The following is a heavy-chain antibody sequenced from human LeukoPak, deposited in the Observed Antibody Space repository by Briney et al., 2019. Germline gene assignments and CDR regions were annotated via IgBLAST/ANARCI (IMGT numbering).Heavy chain of an antibody. CDR3: ARDRVATIFTYHPMFDS. J-gene: IGHJ5*01. Sequence: PGGSLRLSCAASRFIFSVHWMHWVRQAPGKGLEWVSRINPDESDKAYADSVKGRFTISRDNAKSTLYLQMNSLRVEDTAVYYCARDRVATIFTYHPMFDSWGPGTLVTVSS. D-gene: IGHD3-10*02. CDR2: INPDESDK. CDR1: RFIFSVHW. V-gene: IGHV3-74*01.